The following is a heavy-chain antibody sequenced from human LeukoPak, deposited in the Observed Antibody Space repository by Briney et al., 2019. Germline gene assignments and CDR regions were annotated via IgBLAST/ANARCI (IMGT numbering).Heavy chain of an antibody. CDR1: GYTFTSYG. J-gene: IGHJ3*02. Sequence: ASVKVSCKASGYTFTSYGISWVRQAPGQGLEWMGWISAYNGNTNYAQKLQGRVTMTTDTFTSTAYMELRSLRSDDTAVYYCARHYYDSSGYPLDAFDIWGQGTMVTVSS. V-gene: IGHV1-18*01. CDR3: ARHYYDSSGYPLDAFDI. CDR2: ISAYNGNT. D-gene: IGHD3-22*01.